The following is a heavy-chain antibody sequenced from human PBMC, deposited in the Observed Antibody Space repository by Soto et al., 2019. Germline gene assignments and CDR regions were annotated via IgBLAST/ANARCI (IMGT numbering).Heavy chain of an antibody. V-gene: IGHV3-30-3*01. Sequence: QPGGSLRLSCAASGFTFSSYAMHWVRQAPGKGLEWVAVISYDGSNKYYADSVKGRFTISRDNSKNTLYLQMNSLRAEDTAVYYCARTSPGYDILTTGWFDPWGQGTLVTVSS. CDR2: ISYDGSNK. D-gene: IGHD3-9*01. CDR3: ARTSPGYDILTTGWFDP. J-gene: IGHJ5*02. CDR1: GFTFSSYA.